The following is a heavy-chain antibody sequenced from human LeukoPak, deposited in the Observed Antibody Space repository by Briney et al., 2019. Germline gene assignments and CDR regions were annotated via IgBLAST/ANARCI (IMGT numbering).Heavy chain of an antibody. D-gene: IGHD3-10*01. CDR1: DGSFSGYY. CDR3: ARPGGYYYGSGSYYPFDY. J-gene: IGHJ4*02. Sequence: ETLSLTCAVYDGSFSGYYWSWVRQAPGKGLEWVSGINWNGGSTGYADSVKGRFTISRDNAKNSLYPQMNSLRAEDTALYYCARPGGYYYGSGSYYPFDYWGQGTLVTVSS. V-gene: IGHV3-20*04. CDR2: INWNGGST.